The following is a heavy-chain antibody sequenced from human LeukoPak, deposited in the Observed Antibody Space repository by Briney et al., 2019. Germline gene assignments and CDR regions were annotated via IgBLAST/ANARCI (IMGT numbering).Heavy chain of an antibody. CDR1: GFTFSAYW. Sequence: GGALRLSCSASGFTFSAYWMHLVRQAPGKGLVLVSRINPDGSRTTYADSVKGRLTISRDNAKNTVYLQMNSLRAEDTAVYYCARVLSGSWDWFDPWGQGTLVTVSS. D-gene: IGHD6-6*01. V-gene: IGHV3-74*01. J-gene: IGHJ5*02. CDR2: INPDGSRT. CDR3: ARVLSGSWDWFDP.